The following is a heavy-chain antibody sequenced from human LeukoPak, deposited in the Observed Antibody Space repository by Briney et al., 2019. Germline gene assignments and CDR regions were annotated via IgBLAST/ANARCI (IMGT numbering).Heavy chain of an antibody. CDR1: GGSFSHYY. D-gene: IGHD3-10*01. CDR3: ARGRFGDY. J-gene: IGHJ4*02. CDR2: ITHRGCT. Sequence: SETLSLTCAVYGGSFSHYYWSWIRQPPGKGLEGIGEITHRGCTNHNPPLQSRVTMSVDTSKKQFSLRLSSVTAADTAVYYCARGRFGDYWGQGTLVTVST. V-gene: IGHV4-34*01.